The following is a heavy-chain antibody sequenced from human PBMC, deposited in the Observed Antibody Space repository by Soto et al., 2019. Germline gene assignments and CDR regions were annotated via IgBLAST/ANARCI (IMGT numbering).Heavy chain of an antibody. CDR2: IYYSGST. CDR3: ARVDSKKTRTAFDI. D-gene: IGHD6-13*01. CDR1: DGSISSGGYY. Sequence: QVQLQESGPGLVKPLQTLSLTCTVSDGSISSGGYYWTWIRQHPGKGLEWIGYIYYSGSTYYNPTLKSRVTISVHTSKSQFPLKLSSVTAADTAEYYFARVDSKKTRTAFDIWGQGTMVTVSS. V-gene: IGHV4-31*03. J-gene: IGHJ3*02.